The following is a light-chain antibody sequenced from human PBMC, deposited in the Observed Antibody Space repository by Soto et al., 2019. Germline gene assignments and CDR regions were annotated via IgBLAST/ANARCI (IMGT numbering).Light chain of an antibody. CDR1: YSNIGIND. CDR3: AAWDDSLNGPI. Sequence: QSVLTQPPSASGSPGQRVIVSCSGTYSNIGINDVHWYRQLSGSAPQILIYDTTERATGVPDRFSGSKSGTSASLAISGLQAEDEADHHCAAWDDSLNGPIFGGGTKVTVL. J-gene: IGLJ2*01. V-gene: IGLV1-44*01. CDR2: DTT.